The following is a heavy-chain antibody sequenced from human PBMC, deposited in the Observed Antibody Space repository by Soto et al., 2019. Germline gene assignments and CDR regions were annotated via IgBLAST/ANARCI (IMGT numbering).Heavy chain of an antibody. CDR2: IYPGDSYT. CDR3: ARQIYDSDTGPNFQYYFDS. V-gene: IGHV5-51*01. CDR1: GYSFTSNW. J-gene: IGHJ4*02. D-gene: IGHD3-22*01. Sequence: GESLKISCKGSGYSFTSNWIGWGRQMPGKGLEWMGIIYPGDSYTRYSPPFQGQVTISADKSISTAYLQWSSLRASDTAMYYCARQIYDSDTGPNFQYYFDSWGQATPVTVSS.